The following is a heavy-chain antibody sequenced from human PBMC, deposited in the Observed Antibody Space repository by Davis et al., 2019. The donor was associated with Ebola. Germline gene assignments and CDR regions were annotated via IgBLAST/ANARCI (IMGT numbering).Heavy chain of an antibody. D-gene: IGHD6-13*01. CDR2: IYPGDSDT. Sequence: GESLKISCKGSGYSFTSYWIGWVRQMPGKGLEWMGIIYPGDSDTRYSPSFQGQVTISADKSISTAYLQWSSLKASDTAMYYCARQYSSSWYDSYYYYSMDVWGQGTTVTVSS. V-gene: IGHV5-51*01. J-gene: IGHJ6*02. CDR1: GYSFTSYW. CDR3: ARQYSSSWYDSYYYYSMDV.